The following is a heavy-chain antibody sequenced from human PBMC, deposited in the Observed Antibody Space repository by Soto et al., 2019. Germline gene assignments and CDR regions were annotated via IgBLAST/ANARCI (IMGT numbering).Heavy chain of an antibody. D-gene: IGHD3-10*01. CDR1: GFTFSHYA. CDR2: IWSDGSNE. CDR3: ARDYGSAPWYY. Sequence: QVQLVESGGGVVQPGRSLRLSCAASGFTFSHYAMHWARQAPGKGLEWVAVIWSDGSNENYADSVRGRFTISRDNPKNPLYLQMNSLRAEDTAVYYCARDYGSAPWYYWGQGALVTVSS. J-gene: IGHJ4*02. V-gene: IGHV3-33*01.